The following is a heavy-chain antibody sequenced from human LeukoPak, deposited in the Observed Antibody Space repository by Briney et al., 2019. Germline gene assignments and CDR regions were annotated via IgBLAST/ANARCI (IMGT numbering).Heavy chain of an antibody. CDR1: GGAINSGANY. CDR2: VDHSRST. Sequence: SETLSLTCSVSGGAINSGANYWNWLRQPPGKGLELIGSVDHSRSTYYKSSLKSRVTISVDKSKNQFSVKLGSVTAADTAVYYCVRERVVAPSTFFDPWGPGLLVIASS. D-gene: IGHD2-15*01. J-gene: IGHJ5*02. V-gene: IGHV4-30-2*01. CDR3: VRERVVAPSTFFDP.